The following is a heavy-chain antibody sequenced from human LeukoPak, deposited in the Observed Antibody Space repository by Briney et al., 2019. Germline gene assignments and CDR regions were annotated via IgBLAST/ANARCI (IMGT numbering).Heavy chain of an antibody. J-gene: IGHJ4*02. V-gene: IGHV1-18*01. CDR3: ARTATKEWEPKQTHDY. Sequence: GASVKVSCKASGYTFTSYGISWVRQAPGQGLEWMGWISAYNGNTNYAQKLQGRVTMTTDTSTSTAYMELRSLRSDDTAVYYCARTATKEWEPKQTHDYWGQGTLVTVSS. CDR1: GYTFTSYG. CDR2: ISAYNGNT. D-gene: IGHD1-26*01.